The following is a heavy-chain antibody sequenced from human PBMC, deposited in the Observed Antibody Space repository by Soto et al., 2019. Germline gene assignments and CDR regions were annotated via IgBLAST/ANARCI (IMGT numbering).Heavy chain of an antibody. CDR3: ARVAYGDYGVDV. CDR2: IIPTFGTP. J-gene: IGHJ6*02. Sequence: QVQLVQSGAEVKKPGSSVKVSCKASGDTFSRYAISWERQAPGQGLEWMGGIIPTFGTPNYAQKFQGRVTIIADESTSTVYMEVSSLTSEDTAMYYCARVAYGDYGVDVWGQGTTVTVSS. V-gene: IGHV1-69*01. CDR1: GDTFSRYA. D-gene: IGHD4-17*01.